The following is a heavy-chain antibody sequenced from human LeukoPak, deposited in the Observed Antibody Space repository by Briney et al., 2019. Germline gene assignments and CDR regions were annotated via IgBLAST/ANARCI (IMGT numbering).Heavy chain of an antibody. Sequence: GGSLRLSCAASGFSLSSFEMNWVRQAPGKGPEWVSYISSSGSTIYYADSVKGRFTISRDNAKNSLYLQMNSLRAEDTALYYCARGVAAAALFDYWGQGTLVTVSS. CDR2: ISSSGSTI. V-gene: IGHV3-48*03. CDR1: GFSLSSFE. CDR3: ARGVAAAALFDY. J-gene: IGHJ4*02. D-gene: IGHD6-13*01.